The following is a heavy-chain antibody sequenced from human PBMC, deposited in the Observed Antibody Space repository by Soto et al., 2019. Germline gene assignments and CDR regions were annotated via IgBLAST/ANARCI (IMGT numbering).Heavy chain of an antibody. CDR3: ARGGCAGGSCKGGVDY. CDR2: IWYDGSNK. Sequence: QVQLVESGGGVVQPGRSLRLSCAASGFIFSNYGMYWVRQAPGKGLEWVAVIWYDGSNKYYADSVKGRFTISRDNSHDTFYLQMNRRRAEGTAVYYCARGGCAGGSCKGGVDYWGHGTLFTVSS. CDR1: GFIFSNYG. V-gene: IGHV3-33*01. J-gene: IGHJ4*01. D-gene: IGHD2-15*01.